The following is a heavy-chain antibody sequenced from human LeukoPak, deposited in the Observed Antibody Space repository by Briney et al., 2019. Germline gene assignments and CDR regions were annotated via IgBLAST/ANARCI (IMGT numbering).Heavy chain of an antibody. D-gene: IGHD3-22*01. J-gene: IGHJ4*02. CDR2: IISSGSSK. CDR3: ARDRNYYYDSSGYSDY. Sequence: GGSLRLSCAASGFTFSDYYMSWIRQAPGKGLEWVSYIISSGSSKYYADSVKGRFTISRDNAKNSLYLQMNSLRAEDTAVYYCARDRNYYYDSSGYSDYWGQGTLVTIPS. V-gene: IGHV3-11*01. CDR1: GFTFSDYY.